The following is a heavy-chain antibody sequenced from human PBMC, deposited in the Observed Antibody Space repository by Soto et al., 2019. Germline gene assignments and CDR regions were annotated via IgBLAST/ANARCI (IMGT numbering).Heavy chain of an antibody. CDR1: GGTFSSYA. CDR3: ARLGGNSHTPFDY. Sequence: SVKVSCKASGGTFSSYAISWVRQAPGQGLEWMGGIIPIFGTANYAQKFQGRVTITADESTSTAYMELSSLRSEDTAVYYCARLGGNSHTPFDYWGQGTLVTVSS. V-gene: IGHV1-69*13. J-gene: IGHJ4*02. CDR2: IIPIFGTA. D-gene: IGHD2-21*02.